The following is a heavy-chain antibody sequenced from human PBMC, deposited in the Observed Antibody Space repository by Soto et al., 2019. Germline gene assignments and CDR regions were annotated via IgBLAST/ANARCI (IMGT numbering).Heavy chain of an antibody. V-gene: IGHV4-34*01. CDR3: ARGTRIEMATITRFFRVNWFDP. CDR1: GGSFSGYY. CDR2: INHSGST. J-gene: IGHJ5*02. Sequence: LSLTFAVYGGSFSGYYWSWIRQPPGKGLEWIGEINHSGSTNYNPSLKSRVTISVDTSKNQFSLKLSSVTAADTAVYYCARGTRIEMATITRFFRVNWFDPWGQGTLVTVSS. D-gene: IGHD5-12*01.